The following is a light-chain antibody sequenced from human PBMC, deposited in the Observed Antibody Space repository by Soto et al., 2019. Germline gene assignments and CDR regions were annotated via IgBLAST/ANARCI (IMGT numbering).Light chain of an antibody. CDR1: GSDVGGSNY. CDR3: CSSTSSSPYV. CDR2: DVS. V-gene: IGLV2-14*03. J-gene: IGLJ1*01. Sequence: QSALTQPASVSGSPGQSITISCTGTGSDVGGSNYVSWYQQHPGKAPKLMIYDVSNRPLGVSNRFSGSKSCNTASLTISGLQAEDEADYYCCSSTSSSPYVFGTGTKLTVL.